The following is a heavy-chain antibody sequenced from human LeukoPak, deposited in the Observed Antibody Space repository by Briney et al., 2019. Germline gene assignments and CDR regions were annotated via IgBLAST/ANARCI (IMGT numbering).Heavy chain of an antibody. V-gene: IGHV4-59*01. CDR3: ARDTGSSWYPEYFHH. D-gene: IGHD6-13*01. CDR1: GDSISGYY. Sequence: SETLPLTCSVSGDSISGYYWSWLRQPPGKGPECIGYISYSGSTKYSPSLKSRVTISIDTSRNQFSLKVTSVTAADTAVYYCARDTGSSWYPEYFHHWGQGTLVTVSS. CDR2: ISYSGST. J-gene: IGHJ1*01.